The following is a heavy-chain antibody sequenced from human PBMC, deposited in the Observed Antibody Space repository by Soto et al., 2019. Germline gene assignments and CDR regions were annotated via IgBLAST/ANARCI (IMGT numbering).Heavy chain of an antibody. CDR1: GGTFRNNT. CDR3: ARDRVGRVRSRSAMSLFFGLDV. J-gene: IGHJ6*02. V-gene: IGHV1-69*01. D-gene: IGHD6-6*01. CDR2: ITPMFVTA. Sequence: QVQLVQSGAELKKPGSSVKVSCTASGGTFRNNTFSWVRQAPGQGLEWMGGITPMFVTATYAEKFQGRVTITADESTTTAYMELSSLRSDDTAVYYCARDRVGRVRSRSAMSLFFGLDVWGQGTTVTVSS.